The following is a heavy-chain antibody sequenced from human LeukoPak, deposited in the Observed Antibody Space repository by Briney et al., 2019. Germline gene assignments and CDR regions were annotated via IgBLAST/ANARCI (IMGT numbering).Heavy chain of an antibody. D-gene: IGHD1-26*01. J-gene: IGHJ3*02. V-gene: IGHV3-21*01. CDR1: GFTFSSYI. CDR2: ISSSSSYI. CDR3: ARGSGSSDDAFDI. Sequence: GGSLRLSCAASGFTFSSYIMNWVRQAPGKGLEWVSSISSSSSYIYYADSVKGRFTISRDNAKNSLYLQMNSLRAEDTAVYYCARGSGSSDDAFDIWGQGTMVTVSS.